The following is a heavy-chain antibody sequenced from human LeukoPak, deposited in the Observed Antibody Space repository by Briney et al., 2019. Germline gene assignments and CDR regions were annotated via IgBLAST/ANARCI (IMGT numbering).Heavy chain of an antibody. J-gene: IGHJ4*02. V-gene: IGHV3-9*01. D-gene: IGHD6-19*01. Sequence: GGSLRLSCAASGFTFDDYAMHWVRQAPGKGLEWVSGISWNSGSIGYADSVKGRFTISRDNAKNSLYLQMDSLRAEDSAVYYCASSPGEQWLVYFDHWGQGTLVIVSS. CDR2: ISWNSGSI. CDR3: ASSPGEQWLVYFDH. CDR1: GFTFDDYA.